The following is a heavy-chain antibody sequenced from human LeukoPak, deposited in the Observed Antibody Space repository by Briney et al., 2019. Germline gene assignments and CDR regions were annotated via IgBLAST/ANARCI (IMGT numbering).Heavy chain of an antibody. CDR2: IYYSGNT. D-gene: IGHD6-25*01. V-gene: IGHV4-59*08. Sequence: SETLSLTCTVSGGSISSYYWSWIRQPPGKGLEWIGYIYYSGNTNYNPSLKSRVTISVGTSKNQFSPKVSSVTVTDTAVYYCARWSYSSDFYSFDYWGQGTLVTVSS. CDR1: GGSISSYY. CDR3: ARWSYSSDFYSFDY. J-gene: IGHJ4*02.